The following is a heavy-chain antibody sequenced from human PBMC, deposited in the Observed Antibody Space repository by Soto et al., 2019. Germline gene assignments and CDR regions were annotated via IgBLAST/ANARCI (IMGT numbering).Heavy chain of an antibody. V-gene: IGHV3-23*01. D-gene: IGHD2-2*01. CDR2: ISGSGGST. Sequence: GGSLRLSCAASGVTFSSYAMSWVRQAPGKGLEWVSAISGSGGSTYYADSVKGRFTISRDNSKNTLYLQMNSLRAEDTAVYYCAKAHIGVPAAIMVPLWFAPWGQGTLVTVAS. J-gene: IGHJ5*02. CDR3: AKAHIGVPAAIMVPLWFAP. CDR1: GVTFSSYA.